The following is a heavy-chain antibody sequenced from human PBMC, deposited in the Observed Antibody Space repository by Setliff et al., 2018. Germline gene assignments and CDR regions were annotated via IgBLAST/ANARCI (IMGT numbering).Heavy chain of an antibody. Sequence: PGESLKISCAASGFTFSTYWMTWIRQAPGKGLERVANIKGDGSEKYYVDSVEGRFAISRDNAKNSLYLQMNSLRAEDTAVYYCARAGLPYAADVWGQGTKVTVSS. CDR2: IKGDGSEK. CDR3: ARAGLPYAADV. J-gene: IGHJ3*01. V-gene: IGHV3-7*01. D-gene: IGHD2-21*02. CDR1: GFTFSTYW.